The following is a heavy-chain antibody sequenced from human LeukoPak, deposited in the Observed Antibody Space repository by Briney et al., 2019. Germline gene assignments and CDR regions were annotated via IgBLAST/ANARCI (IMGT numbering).Heavy chain of an antibody. CDR1: GGSFSGYY. Sequence: SETLSLTCAVYGGSFSGYYWSWIRRPPGKGLEWIGEINHSGSTNYNPSLKSRVTISVDTSKNQFSLKLSSVTAADTAVYYCARGGCSSTSCYAVLDAFDIWGHGTMVTVSS. V-gene: IGHV4-34*01. D-gene: IGHD2-2*01. CDR3: ARGGCSSTSCYAVLDAFDI. J-gene: IGHJ3*02. CDR2: INHSGST.